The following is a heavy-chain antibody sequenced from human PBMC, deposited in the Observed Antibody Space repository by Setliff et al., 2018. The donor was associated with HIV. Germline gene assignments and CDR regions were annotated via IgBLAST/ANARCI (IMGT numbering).Heavy chain of an antibody. V-gene: IGHV4-34*01. CDR1: GGSFSGCY. CDR3: AAWGPRYSYAPYFFDS. J-gene: IGHJ4*02. D-gene: IGHD5-18*01. CDR2: INHSGST. Sequence: SETLSLTCAVYGGSFSGCYWTWIRQPPGKGLEWIGEINHSGSTNYSPSLKSRVTISVDASRNQFSLRLSSVTAADTAVYYCAAWGPRYSYAPYFFDSWGQGTLVTVSS.